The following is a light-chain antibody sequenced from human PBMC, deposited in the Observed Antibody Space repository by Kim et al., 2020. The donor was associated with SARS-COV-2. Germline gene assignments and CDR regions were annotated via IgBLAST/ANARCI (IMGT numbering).Light chain of an antibody. J-gene: IGKJ1*01. Sequence: SASVGDRVTITCRARQGISKDLGWDQQKPGNAPNLLIFAASALQSGVPTRFSGSGSGTDFTLTISSLQPEDVATYYCQKYNGAPWTFGQGTKVEI. CDR1: QGISKD. V-gene: IGKV1-27*01. CDR3: QKYNGAPWT. CDR2: AAS.